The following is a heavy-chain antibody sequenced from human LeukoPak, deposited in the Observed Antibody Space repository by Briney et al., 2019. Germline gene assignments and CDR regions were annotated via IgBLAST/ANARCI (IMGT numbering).Heavy chain of an antibody. V-gene: IGHV5-51*01. D-gene: IGHD2-2*02. CDR2: IHPGDSDT. CDR1: GYNFTTFW. J-gene: IGHJ3*02. CDR3: ARHDVCSSTRCYNTYDI. Sequence: GESLKISCKGSGYNFTTFWIGWVRQMAGKGLEWMGIIHPGDSDTRYSPSFQGQVTISADKSISTASLQWSSLKASDTAMYYCARHDVCSSTRCYNTYDIWGQGTMVTVSS.